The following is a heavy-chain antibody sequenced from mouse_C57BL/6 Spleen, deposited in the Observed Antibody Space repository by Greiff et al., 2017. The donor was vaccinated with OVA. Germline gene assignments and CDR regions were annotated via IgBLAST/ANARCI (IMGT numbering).Heavy chain of an antibody. Sequence: DVQLQESGGGLVKPGGSLKLSCAASGFTFSSYAMSWVRQTPEKRLEWVATISDGGSYTYYPDNVKGRFTISRDNAKNNLYLQMSHLKSEDTAMYYCARDRATVVAWYFDVWGTGTTVTVSS. CDR3: ARDRATVVAWYFDV. V-gene: IGHV5-4*01. D-gene: IGHD1-1*01. CDR2: ISDGGSYT. J-gene: IGHJ1*03. CDR1: GFTFSSYA.